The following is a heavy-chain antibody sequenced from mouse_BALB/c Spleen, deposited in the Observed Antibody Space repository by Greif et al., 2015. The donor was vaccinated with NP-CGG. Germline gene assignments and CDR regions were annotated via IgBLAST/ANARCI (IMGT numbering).Heavy chain of an antibody. J-gene: IGHJ1*01. CDR1: GYSITSDYA. Sequence: VQLKDSGPGLVKPSQSLSLTCTVTGYSITSDYAWNWIRQFPGNKLEWMGYISYSGSTSYNPSLKSRISITRDTSKNQFFLQLNSVTTEDTATYYCAKKYGNYGYFDVWGAGTTVTVSS. V-gene: IGHV3-2*02. D-gene: IGHD2-10*02. CDR2: ISYSGST. CDR3: AKKYGNYGYFDV.